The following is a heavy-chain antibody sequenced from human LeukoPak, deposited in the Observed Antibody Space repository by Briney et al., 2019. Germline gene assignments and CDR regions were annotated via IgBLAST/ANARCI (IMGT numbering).Heavy chain of an antibody. D-gene: IGHD3-16*02. CDR2: IRTDGTIT. Sequence: PGGSLRLSCAASGFTFSSYWMHWVRQAPGKGLVWVSRIRTDGTITTYADSVKGRFSISRDNAKNTLYLQMNSLRAEDTAVYYCAKVPRLRLGELSLSFDYWGQGTLVTVSS. CDR1: GFTFSSYW. V-gene: IGHV3-74*03. J-gene: IGHJ4*02. CDR3: AKVPRLRLGELSLSFDY.